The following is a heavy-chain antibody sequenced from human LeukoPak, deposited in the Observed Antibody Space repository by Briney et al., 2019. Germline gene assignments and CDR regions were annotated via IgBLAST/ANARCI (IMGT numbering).Heavy chain of an antibody. Sequence: ASVKVSCKASGYTFTNYGISWVRQAPGQGLEWLGWISAYNGNTHFAQQFQGRLTVTTDTSTSTAYLELRSLRSDDTAVYYCARDFYGSGSYYMNYWGQGTQVTVSS. CDR2: ISAYNGNT. J-gene: IGHJ4*02. V-gene: IGHV1-18*01. CDR1: GYTFTNYG. CDR3: ARDFYGSGSYYMNY. D-gene: IGHD3-10*01.